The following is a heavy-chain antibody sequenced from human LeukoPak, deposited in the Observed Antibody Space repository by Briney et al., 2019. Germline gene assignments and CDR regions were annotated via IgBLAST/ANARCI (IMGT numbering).Heavy chain of an antibody. CDR2: IGTAGDT. CDR3: ARRSYSYYAMDV. J-gene: IGHJ6*02. CDR1: VFTLSNYY. V-gene: IGHV3-13*01. Sequence: PGGSLRLSCAASVFTLSNYYMQWVRQATREGLEWVSAIGTAGDTYYPGSVKGRFTISRENAKNSLYLQMNSLRAEDTAVYYCARRSYSYYAMDVWGQGTTVTVSS.